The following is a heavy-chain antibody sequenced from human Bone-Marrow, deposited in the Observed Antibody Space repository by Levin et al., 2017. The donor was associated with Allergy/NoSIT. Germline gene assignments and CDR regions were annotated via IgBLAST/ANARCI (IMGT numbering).Heavy chain of an antibody. Sequence: PGGSLRLSCAASGFTFSDYYMSWIRQAPGKGLEWVSYISSSSSYTNYADSVKGRFTISRDNAKNSLYLQMNSLRAEDTAVYYCAREVVATIRGWFDYWGQGTLVTVSS. J-gene: IGHJ4*02. D-gene: IGHD5-12*01. CDR2: ISSSSSYT. CDR1: GFTFSDYY. V-gene: IGHV3-11*05. CDR3: AREVVATIRGWFDY.